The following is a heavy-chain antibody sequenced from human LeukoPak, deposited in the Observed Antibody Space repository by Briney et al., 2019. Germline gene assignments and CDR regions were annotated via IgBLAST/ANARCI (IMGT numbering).Heavy chain of an antibody. CDR3: ARESVLVVVNAFDI. CDR2: ISAYNGNT. D-gene: IGHD2-2*01. V-gene: IGHV1-18*01. J-gene: IGHJ3*02. CDR1: GXXFTXXG. Sequence: XXASGXXFTXXGXXWVRQAXGQGLXWMXXISAYNGNTNYAQKLQGRVTMTTDTSTSTAYMELRSLRSDDTAVYYCARESVLVVVNAFDIWGQGTMVTVSS.